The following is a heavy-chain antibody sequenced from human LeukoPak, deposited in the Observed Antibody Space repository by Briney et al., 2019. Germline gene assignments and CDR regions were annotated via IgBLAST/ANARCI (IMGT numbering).Heavy chain of an antibody. Sequence: GGSLRLSCAASGFTFSNYAMSCVRQAPGKGLEWVSSIGASGASTFHADSVKGRFIISRDISKNTLYLQMNSLRAEDTAIYYCAKGRIKRFGMVPDWFDPWGQGTLVTVSS. J-gene: IGHJ5*02. CDR1: GFTFSNYA. CDR3: AKGRIKRFGMVPDWFDP. D-gene: IGHD3-3*01. CDR2: IGASGAST. V-gene: IGHV3-23*01.